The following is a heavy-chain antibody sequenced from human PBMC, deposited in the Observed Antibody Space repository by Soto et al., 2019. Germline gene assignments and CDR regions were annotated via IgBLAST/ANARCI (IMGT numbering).Heavy chain of an antibody. Sequence: GGSLRLSCAASGFTFNTYAMGWVRQAPGKGLEWVSGIGGSGGRTYYADSVKGRFTISRDNSKNTLFLQMNSLRAEDTAVYYCAKIAEAVAGTVYGYWGQGALVTVS. V-gene: IGHV3-23*01. CDR1: GFTFNTYA. CDR3: AKIAEAVAGTVYGY. D-gene: IGHD6-19*01. CDR2: IGGSGGRT. J-gene: IGHJ4*02.